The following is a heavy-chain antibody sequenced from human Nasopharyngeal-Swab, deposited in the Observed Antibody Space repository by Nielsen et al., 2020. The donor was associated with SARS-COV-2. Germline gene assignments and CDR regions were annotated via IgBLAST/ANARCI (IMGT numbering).Heavy chain of an antibody. CDR2: ISGSGAST. V-gene: IGHV3-23*01. CDR3: AKPAGLTTVTTVDY. J-gene: IGHJ4*02. CDR1: GFSFSSYA. D-gene: IGHD4-17*01. Sequence: GESLKISCAASGFSFSSYAMSWVRQAPEKGLEWVSAISGSGASTYYADSVKGRFTISRDNSKNTLYLQMNSLRAEDTAVYYCAKPAGLTTVTTVDYWGQGTLVTVSS.